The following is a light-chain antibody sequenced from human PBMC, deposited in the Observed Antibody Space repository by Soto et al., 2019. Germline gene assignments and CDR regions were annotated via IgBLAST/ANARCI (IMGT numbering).Light chain of an antibody. CDR2: GAS. V-gene: IGKV3-15*01. CDR3: QQYNNWSPWT. Sequence: EIVMTQSPATLSVSPGERATLCCRTSQSVSSNLAWYQQKPGQAPRLLIYGASTRATGIPAKFSGSRSGTEFTLTISSLQSEDFAVYYCQQYNNWSPWTFGQGTKVDIK. J-gene: IGKJ1*01. CDR1: QSVSSN.